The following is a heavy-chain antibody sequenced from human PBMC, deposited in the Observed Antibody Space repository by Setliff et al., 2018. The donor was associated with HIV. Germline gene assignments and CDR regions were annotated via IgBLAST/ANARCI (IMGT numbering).Heavy chain of an antibody. CDR1: GFTFRDYY. Sequence: GGSLRLSCAATGFTFRDYYMSWIRQVPGKGLEWLSYISGTSSDTDYADSVKGRFTISRDNAKTSLYLQMNSLRAEDTAVYYCARDRNYGSGSYWFDPWGQGTLVTVSS. CDR2: ISGTSSDT. D-gene: IGHD3-10*01. CDR3: ARDRNYGSGSYWFDP. J-gene: IGHJ5*02. V-gene: IGHV3-11*05.